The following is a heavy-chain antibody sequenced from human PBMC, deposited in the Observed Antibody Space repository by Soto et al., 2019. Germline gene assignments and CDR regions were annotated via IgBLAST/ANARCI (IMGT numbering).Heavy chain of an antibody. Sequence: PSETLSLTCTVSGVSISSANYYWSWIRQHPGKGLEWIGYIYYSGDTYYNPSLKSRLTISLDTSKNQFSLKLNSVTAADTAVYYCAREGGDGVDYWGQGSLVTVSS. CDR1: GVSISSANYY. CDR3: AREGGDGVDY. J-gene: IGHJ4*02. D-gene: IGHD3-16*01. CDR2: IYYSGDT. V-gene: IGHV4-31*03.